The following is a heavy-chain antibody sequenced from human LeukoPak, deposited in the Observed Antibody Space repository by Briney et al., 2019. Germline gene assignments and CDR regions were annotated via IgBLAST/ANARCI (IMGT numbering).Heavy chain of an antibody. Sequence: GESLKISCKTSRYTFSSYWIGWVRQMPGKGLECMGVIFPRDSDTRYSPSFQGQVTISADKSTNTAYLHWGSLKASDSALYYCVRSLPGTMLRGYGMDVWGPGTTVIVS. CDR3: VRSLPGTMLRGYGMDV. J-gene: IGHJ6*02. CDR2: IFPRDSDT. V-gene: IGHV5-51*01. CDR1: RYTFSSYW. D-gene: IGHD3-10*01.